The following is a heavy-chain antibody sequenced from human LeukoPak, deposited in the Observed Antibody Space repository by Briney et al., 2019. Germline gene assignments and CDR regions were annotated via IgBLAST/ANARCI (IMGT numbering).Heavy chain of an antibody. CDR1: GYSITTGYH. CDR2: IYHTGST. CDR3: ARLTIAANAFDI. V-gene: IGHV4-38-2*01. Sequence: SETLSLTCAVSGYSITTGYHWGWIRQPPGKGLEWIASIYHTGSTYYNPSLKSRVTISVDTSKNHFSLRLSSVTAADTAMFYCARLTIAANAFDIWGQGTMVTISS. D-gene: IGHD2-15*01. J-gene: IGHJ3*02.